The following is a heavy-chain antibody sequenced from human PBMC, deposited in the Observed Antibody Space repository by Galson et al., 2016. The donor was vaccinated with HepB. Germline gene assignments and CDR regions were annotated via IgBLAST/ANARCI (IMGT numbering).Heavy chain of an antibody. J-gene: IGHJ4*02. Sequence: SLRLSCAASGFTFGNHWMSWVRQAPGKGPEWVANIKIDGSEKYYVDSVRGRFTISRDNAKNSLYLQMNSLRAEDTAVYYCARSPTRGNLDNWGQGTLVTVSS. CDR2: IKIDGSEK. V-gene: IGHV3-7*01. CDR1: GFTFGNHW. CDR3: ARSPTRGNLDN. D-gene: IGHD1-14*01.